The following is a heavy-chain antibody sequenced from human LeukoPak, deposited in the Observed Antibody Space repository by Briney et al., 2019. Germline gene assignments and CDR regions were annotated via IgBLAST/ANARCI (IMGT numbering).Heavy chain of an antibody. Sequence: GASVKVSCKASGYTFTSYGISWVRQAPGQGLERMGWISAYNGNTNYAQKLQGRVTMTTDTSTSTAYMELRSLRSDDTAVYYCARTPFIVGANDAFDIWGQGTMVTVSS. D-gene: IGHD1-26*01. V-gene: IGHV1-18*01. CDR2: ISAYNGNT. J-gene: IGHJ3*02. CDR1: GYTFTSYG. CDR3: ARTPFIVGANDAFDI.